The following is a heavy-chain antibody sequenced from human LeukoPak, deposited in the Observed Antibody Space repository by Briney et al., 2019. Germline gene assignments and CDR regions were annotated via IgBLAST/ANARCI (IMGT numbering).Heavy chain of an antibody. D-gene: IGHD6-13*01. J-gene: IGHJ6*02. V-gene: IGHV3-23*01. CDR3: AKLYSSWDYYYYYGMDV. CDR1: GFSFSTHA. Sequence: PGGSLRLSCAASGFSFSTHAMNWVRQAPGKGLECVSAISGSGGSTYYADSVKGRFTISRDNSKNTLYLQMNSLRAEDTAVYYCAKLYSSWDYYYYYGMDVWGQGTTVTVSS. CDR2: ISGSGGST.